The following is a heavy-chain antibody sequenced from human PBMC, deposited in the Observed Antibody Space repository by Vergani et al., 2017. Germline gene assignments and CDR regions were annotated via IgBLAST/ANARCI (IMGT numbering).Heavy chain of an antibody. V-gene: IGHV5-10-1*01. Sequence: EVELVQSGPEMRKPGESLRISCKGSGYSFTSYWISWVRQMPGKGLEWMGRIDPSDSYTNYSPSFQGHVTISADKSISTAYLQWSSLKASDTAMYYCARVGWSYYDXSGYYYAPGGWFDPWGQGTLVTVSS. J-gene: IGHJ5*02. CDR2: IDPSDSYT. D-gene: IGHD3-22*01. CDR1: GYSFTSYW. CDR3: ARVGWSYYDXSGYYYAPGGWFDP.